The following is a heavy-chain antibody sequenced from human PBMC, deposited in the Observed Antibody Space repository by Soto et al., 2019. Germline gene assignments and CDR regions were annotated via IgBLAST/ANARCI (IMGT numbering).Heavy chain of an antibody. Sequence: SVKVSCKASGGTFSSYAISWVRQAPRQGLEWMGGIIPIFGTANYAQKFQGRVTITADESTSTAYIELSSLRPEDTAVYYCARWVAGSPPTFDYWGQGTLVTVSS. V-gene: IGHV1-69*01. CDR1: GGTFSSYA. CDR3: ARWVAGSPPTFDY. CDR2: IIPIFGTA. D-gene: IGHD6-19*01. J-gene: IGHJ4*02.